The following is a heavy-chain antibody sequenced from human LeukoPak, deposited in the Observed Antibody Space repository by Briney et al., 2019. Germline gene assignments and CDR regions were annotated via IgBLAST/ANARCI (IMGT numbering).Heavy chain of an antibody. J-gene: IGHJ4*02. D-gene: IGHD2-2*01. CDR2: IYYSGST. V-gene: IGHV4-59*12. CDR1: GGSINNYY. Sequence: SETLSLTCTVSGGSINNYYWNWIRQPPGKGLEWIGYIYYSGSTSYNPSLKSRVTISVDTSKSQFSLKPSSVTAADTAVYYCARESTSCYDYWGQGTLVTVSS. CDR3: ARESTSCYDY.